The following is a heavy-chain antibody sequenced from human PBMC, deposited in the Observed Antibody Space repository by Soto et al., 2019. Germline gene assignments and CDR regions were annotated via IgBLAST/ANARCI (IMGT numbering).Heavy chain of an antibody. CDR3: ARLIHCKTTSCCFDY. CDR2: VYYSGKT. CDR1: GGSISSSNYY. J-gene: IGHJ4*02. Sequence: QLQLQESGPGLVKPSETLALTCTVSGGSISSSNYYWAWVRQPPGKGLEWIGSVYYSGKTYYNPSLKSRVTISEDTSKNQFSLKLSSVTAADTAVFYCARLIHCKTTSCCFDYWGQGTLVTVSS. D-gene: IGHD2-2*01. V-gene: IGHV4-39*01.